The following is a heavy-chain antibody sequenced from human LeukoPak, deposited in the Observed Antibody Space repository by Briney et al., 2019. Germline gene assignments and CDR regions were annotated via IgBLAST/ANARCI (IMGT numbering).Heavy chain of an antibody. CDR1: GGSISSSSYY. CDR2: IYYSGST. J-gene: IGHJ3*02. V-gene: IGHV4-39*07. D-gene: IGHD6-13*01. Sequence: PSETLSLTCTVSGGSISSSSYYWGWIRQPPGKGLEWIGSIYYSGSTYYNPSLKSRVIISVDTSKNQFSLKVSSVTTADTAVYYCARDPSIAAAGAFDIWGQGTMVTVSS. CDR3: ARDPSIAAAGAFDI.